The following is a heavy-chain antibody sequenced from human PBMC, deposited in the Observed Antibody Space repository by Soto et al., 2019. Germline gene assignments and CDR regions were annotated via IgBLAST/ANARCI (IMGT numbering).Heavy chain of an antibody. Sequence: QMQLVQSGAEVKKPGASVKVSCKASGYTFTRHYIHWVRQAPGQVLEWMGIINSSGGHTYYAQKCQGSVALISDTSTSTVYMELSSLRSEDTAVYYCAIDLLAAGSDALDIWGQGTMVTVSS. CDR1: GYTFTRHY. CDR3: AIDLLAAGSDALDI. D-gene: IGHD6-13*01. CDR2: INSSGGHT. V-gene: IGHV1-46*01. J-gene: IGHJ3*02.